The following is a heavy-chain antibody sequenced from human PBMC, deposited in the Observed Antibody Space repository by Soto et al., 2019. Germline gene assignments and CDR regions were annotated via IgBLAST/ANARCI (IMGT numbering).Heavy chain of an antibody. J-gene: IGHJ4*02. V-gene: IGHV3-33*01. Sequence: QVQLVESGGGVVQPGGSLRLSCAPSGFIFSSFGMHWVRQAPGKGLEWVAVIKYDGSKTYYGDSVKGRFTISRDNSRNTMYLKMNSLRAEDTAVYYCARVKQGRGGYDSPFDYWGQGTLVTVAS. CDR2: IKYDGSKT. CDR3: ARVKQGRGGYDSPFDY. CDR1: GFIFSSFG. D-gene: IGHD5-12*01.